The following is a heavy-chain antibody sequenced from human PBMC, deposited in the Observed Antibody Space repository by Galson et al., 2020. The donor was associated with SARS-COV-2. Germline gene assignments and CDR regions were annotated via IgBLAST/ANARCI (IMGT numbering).Heavy chain of an antibody. CDR2: INPNSGGT. Sequence: ASVKVSCKASGYTFTGYYMHWVRQAPGQGLEWMGRINPNSGGTNYAQKFKGRVTMTRDTSISTAYMELSRLRSDDTAVYYCARGDYYDSSGYYYGRHGYYYYYMDVWGKGTTVTISS. D-gene: IGHD3-22*01. CDR1: GYTFTGYY. CDR3: ARGDYYDSSGYYYGRHGYYYYYMDV. V-gene: IGHV1-2*06. J-gene: IGHJ6*03.